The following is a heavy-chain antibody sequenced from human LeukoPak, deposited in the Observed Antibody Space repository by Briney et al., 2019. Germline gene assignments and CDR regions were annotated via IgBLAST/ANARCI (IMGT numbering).Heavy chain of an antibody. CDR2: IWFDGSNK. CDR3: VRDPSGSGFAFDS. J-gene: IGHJ4*02. V-gene: IGHV3-33*01. CDR1: GFIFSNDA. Sequence: GGSLRLSCAASGFIFSNDAMHWVRQAPGEGLEWVAFIWFDGSNKHYADSVKGRFTISRDNSEDTLCLQMNSLRAEDTAVYYCVRDPSGSGFAFDSWGQGALVTVSS. D-gene: IGHD1-1*01.